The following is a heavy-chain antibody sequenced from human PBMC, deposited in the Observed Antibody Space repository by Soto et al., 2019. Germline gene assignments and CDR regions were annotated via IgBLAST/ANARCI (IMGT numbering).Heavy chain of an antibody. V-gene: IGHV3-74*01. J-gene: IGHJ4*02. Sequence: GSLRLSCAASGFTFSSYWMHWVRQAPGKGLVWVSRINSDGSSTSYADSVKCRFTISRDNAKSFLYLHMNSLRPEDTALYYCAKDLSVGRVLPGTLDFWGQGTLVTVSS. D-gene: IGHD6-19*01. CDR2: INSDGSST. CDR1: GFTFSSYW. CDR3: AKDLSVGRVLPGTLDF.